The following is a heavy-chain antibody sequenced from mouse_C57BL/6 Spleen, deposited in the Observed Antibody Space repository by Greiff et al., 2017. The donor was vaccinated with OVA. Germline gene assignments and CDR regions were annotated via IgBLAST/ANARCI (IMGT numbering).Heavy chain of an antibody. CDR2: IYPGSGST. CDR1: GYTFTSYW. D-gene: IGHD2-3*01. Sequence: QVQLQQPGAELVKPGASVKMSCKASGYTFTSYWITWVKQRPGQGLEWIGDIYPGSGSTNYNEKFKSKDELTVYTSSNTAYRQLSSLTAEDAAVYDCAKWCDGLYWGQGTTLTVSS. V-gene: IGHV1-55*01. CDR3: AKWCDGLY. J-gene: IGHJ2*01.